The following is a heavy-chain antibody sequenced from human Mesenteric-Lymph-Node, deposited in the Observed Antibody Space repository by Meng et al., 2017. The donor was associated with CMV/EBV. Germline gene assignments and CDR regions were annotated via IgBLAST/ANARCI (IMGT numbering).Heavy chain of an antibody. Sequence: GESLKISCAASGFTFSSYAMSWVRQAPGKGLEWVSYISSSGSTIYYADSVKGRFTISRDNAKNSLYLQMNSLRAEDTAVYYCARDYGSGSYYNDAFDIWGQGTMVTVSS. CDR3: ARDYGSGSYYNDAFDI. CDR2: ISSSGSTI. D-gene: IGHD3-10*01. J-gene: IGHJ3*02. CDR1: GFTFSSYA. V-gene: IGHV3-48*04.